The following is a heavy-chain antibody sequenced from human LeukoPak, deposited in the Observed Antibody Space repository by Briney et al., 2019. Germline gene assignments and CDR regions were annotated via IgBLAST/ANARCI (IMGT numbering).Heavy chain of an antibody. Sequence: PGGSLRLSCAASGFTFSSYAMHWVRQAPGKGLEWVPVISYDGSNKYYADSVKGRFTISRDNSKNTLYLQMNSLRAEDTAVYYCARAYCGGDCPHDAFDIWGQGTMVTVSS. D-gene: IGHD2-21*02. CDR3: ARAYCGGDCPHDAFDI. CDR1: GFTFSSYA. CDR2: ISYDGSNK. J-gene: IGHJ3*02. V-gene: IGHV3-30*04.